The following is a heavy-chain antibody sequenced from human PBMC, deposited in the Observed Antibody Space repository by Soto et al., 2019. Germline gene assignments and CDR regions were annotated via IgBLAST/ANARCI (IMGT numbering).Heavy chain of an antibody. CDR1: GGSISSGGYS. V-gene: IGHV4-30-2*05. J-gene: IGHJ5*02. Sequence: PSETLSLTCAVSGGSISSGGYSWSWIRQPPGEGLEWIGYIYHSGSTYYNPSLKSRVTISVDTSKNQFSLKLSSVTAADTAVYYCASSGWFDPWGQGTLVTVSS. CDR3: ASSGWFDP. CDR2: IYHSGST.